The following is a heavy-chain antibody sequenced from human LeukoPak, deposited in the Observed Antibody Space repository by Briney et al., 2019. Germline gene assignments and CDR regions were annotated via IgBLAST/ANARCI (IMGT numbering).Heavy chain of an antibody. CDR3: AKVASAYTYDAFDI. D-gene: IGHD4-11*01. J-gene: IGHJ3*02. Sequence: GGSLRLSCAASEFTVSSNYMYWVRQAPGKGLEWVSVIYSGGSTYYADSVKGRFTISRDNSKNTLYLQMNSLRAEDTAVYYCAKVASAYTYDAFDIWGQGTMVIVSS. V-gene: IGHV3-53*01. CDR2: IYSGGST. CDR1: EFTVSSNY.